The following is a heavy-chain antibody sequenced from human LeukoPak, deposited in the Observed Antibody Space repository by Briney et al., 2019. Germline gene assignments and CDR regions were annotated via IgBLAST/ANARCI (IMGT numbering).Heavy chain of an antibody. CDR1: GFTVSSNY. Sequence: GGSLRLSCAASGFTVSSNYMSWVRQAPGKGLEWVSVIYSGGSTYYAGSVKGRFTISRDNSKNTLYLQMNSLRAEDTAVYYCARERWELHSSLYYYYGMDVWGQGTTVTVSS. D-gene: IGHD1-26*01. V-gene: IGHV3-66*01. J-gene: IGHJ6*02. CDR2: IYSGGST. CDR3: ARERWELHSSLYYYYGMDV.